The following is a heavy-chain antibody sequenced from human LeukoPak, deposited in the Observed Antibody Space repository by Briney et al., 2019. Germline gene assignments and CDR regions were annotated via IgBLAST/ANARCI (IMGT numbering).Heavy chain of an antibody. CDR2: INSDGSST. Sequence: GGSLRLSCAASGFTFSTYWMHWVRQAPGKGLVWVSRINSDGSSTSYADSVKGRFTVSRDNSRNTVYLQMNSLRAEDTALYYYARTRGHSDNLIDYWGQGTLVTVSS. J-gene: IGHJ4*02. CDR1: GFTFSTYW. V-gene: IGHV3-74*01. D-gene: IGHD1-20*01. CDR3: ARTRGHSDNLIDY.